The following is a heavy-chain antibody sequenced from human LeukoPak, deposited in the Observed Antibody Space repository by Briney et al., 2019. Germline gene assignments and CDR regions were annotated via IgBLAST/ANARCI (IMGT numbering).Heavy chain of an antibody. V-gene: IGHV4-59*01. J-gene: IGHJ5*02. Sequence: EASETLSLTCTVSGGSISSYYWSWIRQPPGKGLEWIGYIYYSGSTNYNPSLKSRVTISVDTSKNQFSLKLSSVTAADTAVYYCARVATGIAAAGKAWFDPWGQGTLVTVSS. CDR1: GGSISSYY. CDR2: IYYSGST. D-gene: IGHD6-13*01. CDR3: ARVATGIAAAGKAWFDP.